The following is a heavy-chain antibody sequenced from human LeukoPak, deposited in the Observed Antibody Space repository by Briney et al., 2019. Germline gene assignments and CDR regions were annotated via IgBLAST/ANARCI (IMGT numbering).Heavy chain of an antibody. J-gene: IGHJ4*02. CDR2: IDLHGSEK. Sequence: GGSLRLSCAASGVTFTNYWMKWLREAPGKGLEWVANIDLHGSEKNYVDSVKGRFTISRDNAKNSLYLQMNSLRAEDTAVYYCARGKSSGYYYFDYWGQGTLVTVSS. CDR3: ARGKSSGYYYFDY. V-gene: IGHV3-7*02. D-gene: IGHD3-22*01. CDR1: GVTFTNYW.